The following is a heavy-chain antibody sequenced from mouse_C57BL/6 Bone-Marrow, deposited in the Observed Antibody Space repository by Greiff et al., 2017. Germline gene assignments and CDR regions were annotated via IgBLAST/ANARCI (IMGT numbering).Heavy chain of an antibody. CDR2: ISSGGSYT. D-gene: IGHD2-12*01. CDR3: ARHDTYYSDDGAY. CDR1: GFTFSSYG. Sequence: EVQRVESGGDLVKPGGSLKLSCAASGFTFSSYGMSWVSQTPDKRLEWVATISSGGSYTYSPDSVKGRFTISRDNAKNTLSLQMSSRKSDDTAMYYCARHDTYYSDDGAYWGQGTLVTVSA. V-gene: IGHV5-6*01. J-gene: IGHJ3*01.